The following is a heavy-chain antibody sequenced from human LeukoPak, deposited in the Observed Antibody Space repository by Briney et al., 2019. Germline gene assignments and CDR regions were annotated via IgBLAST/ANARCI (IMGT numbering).Heavy chain of an antibody. J-gene: IGHJ6*02. D-gene: IGHD1-1*01. V-gene: IGHV3-23*01. CDR1: GFIFDNYA. CDR2: ISGSGGST. CDR3: AKWNSITSYWNYFGMDV. Sequence: PGGSLRLSCAASGFIFDNYAMSWARQAPGKGLEWVSGISGSGGSTYYADSVKGRFTISRDNSEKTLFLQMNSLRAEDTAVYYCAKWNSITSYWNYFGMDVWGQGTMVTVSS.